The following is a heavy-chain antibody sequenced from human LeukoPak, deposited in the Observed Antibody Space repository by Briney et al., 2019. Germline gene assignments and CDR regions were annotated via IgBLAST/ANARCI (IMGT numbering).Heavy chain of an antibody. CDR2: MSGSGGST. CDR3: ANIAVAGSDY. J-gene: IGHJ4*02. D-gene: IGHD6-19*01. V-gene: IGHV3-23*01. CDR1: GFTFSSYA. Sequence: PGASLRLSCAASGFTFSSYAMRWVRQAPGKGLEWVSAMSGSGGSTHYADSVKGRFTISRDNSKNTLYLQMNSLRAEDTAVYYCANIAVAGSDYWGQGTLFTVSS.